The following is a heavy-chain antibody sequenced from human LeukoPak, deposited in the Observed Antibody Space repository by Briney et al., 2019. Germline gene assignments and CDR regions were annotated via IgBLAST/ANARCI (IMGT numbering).Heavy chain of an antibody. J-gene: IGHJ4*02. Sequence: GGSLRLSCAASGFTFSSYEMNWVRQAPGKGLEWVSYISSSGSTIYYADSVKGRFTISRDNSKNTLYLQMNSLRAEDTAVYYCAKPLYCSGGSCYSSMGYWGQGTLVTVSS. CDR3: AKPLYCSGGSCYSSMGY. CDR2: ISSSGSTI. V-gene: IGHV3-48*03. CDR1: GFTFSSYE. D-gene: IGHD2-15*01.